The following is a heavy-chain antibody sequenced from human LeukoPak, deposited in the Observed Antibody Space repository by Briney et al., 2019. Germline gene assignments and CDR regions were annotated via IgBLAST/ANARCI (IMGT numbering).Heavy chain of an antibody. Sequence: GGSLRLSCAASGFTFSSYAMSWVRQAPGKGLEWVSAISGSGGSTYYADSVKGRFTISRDNSKNTLYLQMNSLRAEDTAVYYCASQDPYYYDSSGYSGDWGRGTLVTVSS. CDR3: ASQDPYYYDSSGYSGD. V-gene: IGHV3-23*01. D-gene: IGHD3-22*01. J-gene: IGHJ4*02. CDR2: ISGSGGST. CDR1: GFTFSSYA.